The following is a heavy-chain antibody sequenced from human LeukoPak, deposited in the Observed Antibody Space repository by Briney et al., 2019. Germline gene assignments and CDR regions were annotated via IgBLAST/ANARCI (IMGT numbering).Heavy chain of an antibody. D-gene: IGHD2-2*01. V-gene: IGHV3-21*01. Sequence: GGSLRLSCAASGFTFSTYSMNWVRQAPGKGLEWVSSISSSSVYIYYADSVKGRFTISRDNAKNTLYLQMNSLRAEDTAVYYCACVHATRKAFVIWGQGTMVTVSS. CDR3: ACVHATRKAFVI. J-gene: IGHJ3*02. CDR2: ISSSSVYI. CDR1: GFTFSTYS.